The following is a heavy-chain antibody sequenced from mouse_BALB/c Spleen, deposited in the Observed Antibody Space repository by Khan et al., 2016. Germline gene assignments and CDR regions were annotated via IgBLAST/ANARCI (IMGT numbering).Heavy chain of an antibody. CDR3: ARSPDDYDVGFAY. V-gene: IGHV14-3*02. Sequence: VQLKESGAELVKPGASVKLSCTASGFNIKDTYMHWVKQRPEQGLEWIGRIDPANGNTKYDPKFQGKATITADTSSNTAYLQLSSLTSEDTAVYYGARSPDDYDVGFAYWGQGTLVTVSA. CDR1: GFNIKDTY. CDR2: IDPANGNT. D-gene: IGHD2-4*01. J-gene: IGHJ3*01.